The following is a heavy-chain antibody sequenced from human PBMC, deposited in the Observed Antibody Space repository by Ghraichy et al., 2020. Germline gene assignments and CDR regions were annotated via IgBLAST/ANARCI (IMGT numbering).Heavy chain of an antibody. D-gene: IGHD2-21*02. J-gene: IGHJ4*02. CDR2: VSRDGGYT. Sequence: GGSLRLSCAASGFTFSSYWMSWVRQAPGKGLEWVANVSRDGGYTYYVDSARGRFTISRDNAKNLLYLDMNSLRAEDTAVYYCARVRGGGDSDPYWGQGTLVTVSP. V-gene: IGHV3-7*01. CDR1: GFTFSSYW. CDR3: ARVRGGGDSDPY.